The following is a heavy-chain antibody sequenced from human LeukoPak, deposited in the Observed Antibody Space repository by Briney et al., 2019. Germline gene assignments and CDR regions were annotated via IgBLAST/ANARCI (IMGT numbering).Heavy chain of an antibody. J-gene: IGHJ3*02. D-gene: IGHD3-22*01. V-gene: IGHV3-53*04. CDR1: GFTVSSNY. CDR2: IYSGGST. CDR3: ARRPHVTYYYDSSGYYADAFDI. Sequence: GGSLRLSCAASGFTVSSNYMSWVRQALGKGLEWVSVIYSGGSTYYADSVKGRFTISRHNSKNTLYLQMNSLRAEDTAVYYCARRPHVTYYYDSSGYYADAFDIWGQGTMVTVSS.